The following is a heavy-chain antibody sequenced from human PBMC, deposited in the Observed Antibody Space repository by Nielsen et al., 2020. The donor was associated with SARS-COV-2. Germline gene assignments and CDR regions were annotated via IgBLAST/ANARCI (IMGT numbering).Heavy chain of an antibody. J-gene: IGHJ4*02. D-gene: IGHD2-15*01. CDR3: ARDGLVVHSLEASFEFDY. V-gene: IGHV1-18*04. CDR2: INTYSGSS. Sequence: ASVKVSCKTSGYTFVDYGISWVRQAPGQGLEWVGWINTYSGSSQYAQKYQGRVTMTTDTSTSTVYVELSSLTSDDTAVYYCARDGLVVHSLEASFEFDYWGQGTLVTVSS. CDR1: GYTFVDYG.